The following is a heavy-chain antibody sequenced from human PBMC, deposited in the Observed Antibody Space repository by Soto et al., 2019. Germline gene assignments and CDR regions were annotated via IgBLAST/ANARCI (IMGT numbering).Heavy chain of an antibody. CDR2: INPSGGST. D-gene: IGHD1-26*01. J-gene: IGHJ4*02. CDR3: ARATSGSYYRGIAY. V-gene: IGHV1-46*01. Sequence: ASVKVSCKASGFTFTSYAITWVRQAPGQGLEWMGIINPSGGSTTYAQKFQGRVTMTRDTSTSTVYMELSSLRSEDTAVYYCARATSGSYYRGIAYWGQGTLVTVSS. CDR1: GFTFTSYA.